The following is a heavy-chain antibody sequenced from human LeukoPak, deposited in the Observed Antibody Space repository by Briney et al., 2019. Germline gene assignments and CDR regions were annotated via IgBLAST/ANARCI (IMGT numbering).Heavy chain of an antibody. CDR2: INSDGDST. V-gene: IGHV3-64D*06. J-gene: IGHJ4*02. CDR3: VKTPYSSTWYVGDS. CDR1: GFTFNSYA. D-gene: IGHD2/OR15-2a*01. Sequence: GGSLRISCSGSGFTFNSYALHWVRQAAGEGLEYVSAINSDGDSTYYADSVKGRFTISRDNSKNTLYLQMSSLRPEDSAVYYCVKTPYSSTWYVGDSWGQGTLVTVSS.